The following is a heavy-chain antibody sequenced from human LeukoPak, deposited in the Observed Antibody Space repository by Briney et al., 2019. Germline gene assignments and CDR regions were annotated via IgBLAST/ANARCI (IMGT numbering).Heavy chain of an antibody. J-gene: IGHJ4*02. Sequence: ASVKVSCKASGYTFTSYGISWVRQAPGQGLEWMGWINPNGGGTNYAQKFQGWVTMTRDTSISTAYMELSRLRSDDTAVYYCARGHCSGGTCYVDYWGQGTLVTVSS. CDR3: ARGHCSGGTCYVDY. V-gene: IGHV1-2*04. D-gene: IGHD2-15*01. CDR2: INPNGGGT. CDR1: GYTFTSYG.